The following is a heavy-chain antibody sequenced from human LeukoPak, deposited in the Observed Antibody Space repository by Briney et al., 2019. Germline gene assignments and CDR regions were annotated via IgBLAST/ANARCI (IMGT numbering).Heavy chain of an antibody. CDR2: ISYDGSNK. D-gene: IGHD4-17*01. CDR3: AKATTMTQRGYFDY. CDR1: GFIFSSYG. V-gene: IGHV3-30*18. Sequence: PGRSLRLSCVASGFIFSSYGMHWVRQAPDKGLEWVAIISYDGSNKYYADSVKGRFTISRDNSKNTLYLQMNSLRVEDTAVYYCAKATTMTQRGYFDYWGQGTLVTVSS. J-gene: IGHJ4*02.